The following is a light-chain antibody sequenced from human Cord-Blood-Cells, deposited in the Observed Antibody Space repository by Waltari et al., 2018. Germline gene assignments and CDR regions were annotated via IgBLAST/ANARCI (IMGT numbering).Light chain of an antibody. CDR3: CSYAGSYTWV. V-gene: IGLV2-11*01. CDR1: SSDVGGYNY. Sequence: QSALTQPRSVSGSPGQPVTTSCTGTSSDVGGYNYVSWYQQHPGKAPKLMIYDVSKRPSGVPDRFSGSKSGNTASLTISGLQAEDEADYYCCSYAGSYTWVFGGGTKLTVL. J-gene: IGLJ3*02. CDR2: DVS.